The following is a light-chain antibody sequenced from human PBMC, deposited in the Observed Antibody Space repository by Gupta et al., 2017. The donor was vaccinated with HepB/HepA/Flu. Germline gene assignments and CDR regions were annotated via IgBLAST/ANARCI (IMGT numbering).Light chain of an antibody. CDR2: RNN. CDR3: SAWDSSLNVPV. V-gene: IGLV10-54*04. Sequence: QAGLTQPPSVSTDLRQTATLTCTGNSNNVGNEGATWLQQHQGHPPKLLSYRNNNRPSGISERFSVSRSGNTASLTITGLQPEDEADYYCSAWDSSLNVPVLGGGTKLTVL. J-gene: IGLJ2*01. CDR1: SNNVGNEG.